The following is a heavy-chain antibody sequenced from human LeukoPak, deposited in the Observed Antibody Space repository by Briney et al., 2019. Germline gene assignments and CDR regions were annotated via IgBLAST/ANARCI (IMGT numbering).Heavy chain of an antibody. Sequence: GGSLRLSCAASGFTFSSYGMHWVRQAPGKGLEWVALISYDGNIKYYADSVKGRFTISRDNSKNTLYLQMNSLRAEDTAVYYCAREVAAAGDLDAFDIWGQGTMVTVSS. CDR1: GFTFSSYG. V-gene: IGHV3-30*03. CDR2: ISYDGNIK. J-gene: IGHJ3*02. CDR3: AREVAAAGDLDAFDI. D-gene: IGHD6-13*01.